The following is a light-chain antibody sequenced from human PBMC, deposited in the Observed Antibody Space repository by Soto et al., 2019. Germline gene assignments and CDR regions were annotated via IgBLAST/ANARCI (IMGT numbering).Light chain of an antibody. CDR3: QQYGSSLWT. CDR2: GAS. J-gene: IGKJ1*01. CDR1: QSVSSS. Sequence: EIVLTQSPDTLSLSPGERVTLSCSASQSVSSSLAWYQQKTGQAPRLLISGASNRATGIPDRFSGSGSGTDFTLTISRLEPEDFAVYYCQQYGSSLWTFGQGTKVDIK. V-gene: IGKV3-20*01.